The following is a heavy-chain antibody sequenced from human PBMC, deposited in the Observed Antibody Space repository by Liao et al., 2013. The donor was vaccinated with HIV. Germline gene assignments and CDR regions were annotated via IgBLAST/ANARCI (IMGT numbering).Heavy chain of an antibody. V-gene: IGHV4-61*02. J-gene: IGHJ4*01. D-gene: IGHD3-16*01. CDR3: AREEDWGGY. Sequence: QVQLQESGPGLVKPSQTLSLTCTVSGGSIASGSYYWSWIRQSAAKGLEWIGRIYTGGTTNYNPSLKSRVTISVDTPKNQFSLKMSSVTAADTGIYYCAREEDWGGYWGHGTLVTVSS. CDR1: GGSIASGSYY. CDR2: IYTGGTT.